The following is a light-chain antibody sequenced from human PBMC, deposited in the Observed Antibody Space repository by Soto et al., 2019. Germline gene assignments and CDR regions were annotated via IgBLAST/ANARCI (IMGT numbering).Light chain of an antibody. CDR3: SSYTSSITL. CDR2: DVS. Sequence: QSVLTQPASVSGSPGQSITISCTGTSSDVGGYNYVSWYQQHPGIAPKLMIYDVSNRPSGVSNRFSGSKSGNTASLTISGLQAEDEADYYCSSYTSSITLFGRGTKLTVL. CDR1: SSDVGGYNY. J-gene: IGLJ2*01. V-gene: IGLV2-14*01.